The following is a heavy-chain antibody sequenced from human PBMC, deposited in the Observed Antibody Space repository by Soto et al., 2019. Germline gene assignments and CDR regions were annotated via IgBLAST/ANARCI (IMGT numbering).Heavy chain of an antibody. CDR1: GYTFTGYY. D-gene: IGHD7-27*01. Sequence: ASVKVSCKASGYTFTGYYIHWVRQAPGQGLEWMGSISPHSGGPNYAQRFQGRVTLTRDTSMTTVYMEMSGLTSDDTAIYYCAREEQTGANYYLDYWGQGTQVTVSS. V-gene: IGHV1-2*02. CDR3: AREEQTGANYYLDY. J-gene: IGHJ4*02. CDR2: ISPHSGGP.